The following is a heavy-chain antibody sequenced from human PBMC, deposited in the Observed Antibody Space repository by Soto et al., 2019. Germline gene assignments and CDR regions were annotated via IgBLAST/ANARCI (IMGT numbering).Heavy chain of an antibody. CDR1: GGTFSSYA. CDR3: ARPTNLYSGSYYDVFDL. V-gene: IGHV1-69*01. D-gene: IGHD1-26*01. Sequence: QVQLVQSGAEVEKPGSSVKVSCKASGGTFSSYAISWVRQAPGQGLEWMGGIIHIFGTANYAQKFQGRVTITADESTSTAYMELSSLRSEDTEVYYCARPTNLYSGSYYDVFDLWGKGTMVTVSS. CDR2: IIHIFGTA. J-gene: IGHJ3*01.